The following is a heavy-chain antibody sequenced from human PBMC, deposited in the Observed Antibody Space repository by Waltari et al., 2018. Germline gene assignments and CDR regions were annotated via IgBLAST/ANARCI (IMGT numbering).Heavy chain of an antibody. CDR2: ISSEGNTT. D-gene: IGHD5-18*01. CDR1: GFTLRGHW. J-gene: IGHJ4*02. V-gene: IGHV3-74*01. Sequence: EVQLVESGGGLVQPGGSLRLSCEASGFTLRGHWMHWVRQAPGKGLVGVSRISSEGNTTTYADSVKGRFTISRDNAKNTVFLEMNSLTAEDTAMYYCARVEYSYGPYCFDSWGQGTLVTVSS. CDR3: ARVEYSYGPYCFDS.